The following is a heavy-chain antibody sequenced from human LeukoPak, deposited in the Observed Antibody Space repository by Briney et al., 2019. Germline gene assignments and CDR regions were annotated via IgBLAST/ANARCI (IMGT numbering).Heavy chain of an antibody. D-gene: IGHD3-22*01. CDR1: GFTFSSYG. J-gene: IGHJ4*02. CDR2: IRYDGSNK. Sequence: GGSLRLSCAASGFTFSSYGMHWVRQAPGKGLEWVAFIRYDGSNKYYADSVKGRFTISRGNSKNTLYLQMNSLRAEDTAVYYCAKGVLYYYDSSGSPGFDYWGQGTLVTVSS. V-gene: IGHV3-30*02. CDR3: AKGVLYYYDSSGSPGFDY.